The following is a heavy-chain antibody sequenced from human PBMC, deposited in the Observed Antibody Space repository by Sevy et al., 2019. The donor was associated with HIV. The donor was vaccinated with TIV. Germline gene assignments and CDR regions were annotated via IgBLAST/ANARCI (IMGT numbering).Heavy chain of an antibody. V-gene: IGHV4-39*01. Sequence: SETLSLTCTVSGGSISSSSYYWGWIRQPPGKGLEWIGSIYYSGRTYYNPSLKSRVTISVDTSKNQFSLKLSSVTAADTAVYYCARVRRGYSYGSHYYYYYGMDVWGQGTTVTVSS. CDR1: GGSISSSSYY. J-gene: IGHJ6*02. CDR3: ARVRRGYSYGSHYYYYYGMDV. CDR2: IYYSGRT. D-gene: IGHD5-18*01.